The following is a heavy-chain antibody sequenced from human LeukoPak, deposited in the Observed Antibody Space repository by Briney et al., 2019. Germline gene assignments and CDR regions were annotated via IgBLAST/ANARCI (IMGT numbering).Heavy chain of an antibody. Sequence: SETLSLTCSVFGGSISTSSYYWVWIRQPPGKGLEWIGSIYYSGITYYNPSLKSRVTISVDKSKNQFSPILTSVTTADTAVYYCATYYTALNFWGQGTLVAVSS. CDR2: IYYSGIT. V-gene: IGHV4-39*01. CDR1: GGSISTSSYY. J-gene: IGHJ4*02. CDR3: ATYYTALNF. D-gene: IGHD2-21*01.